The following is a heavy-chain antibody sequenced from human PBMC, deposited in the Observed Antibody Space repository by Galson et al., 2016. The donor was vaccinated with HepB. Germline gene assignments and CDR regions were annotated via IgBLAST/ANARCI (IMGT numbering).Heavy chain of an antibody. V-gene: IGHV3-43*02. J-gene: IGHJ5*02. CDR2: ISGDGTIT. Sequence: SLRLSCAASGFTFDDYVMHWVRQAPGKGLEWVSLISGDGTITYYADSVKGRFIISRDNSKNSLYLQMNSLRTEDTALYYCAKDFKDSSSWYSWFDPWGQGTLVTVSS. D-gene: IGHD6-13*01. CDR3: AKDFKDSSSWYSWFDP. CDR1: GFTFDDYV.